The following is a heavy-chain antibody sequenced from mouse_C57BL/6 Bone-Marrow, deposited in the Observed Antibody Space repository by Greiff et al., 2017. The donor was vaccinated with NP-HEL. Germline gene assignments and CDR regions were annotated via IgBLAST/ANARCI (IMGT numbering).Heavy chain of an antibody. J-gene: IGHJ2*01. D-gene: IGHD2-2*01. Sequence: VQLQQPGAELVRPGTSVKLSCKASGYTFTSYWMHWVKQRPGQGLEWIGVIDPSDSYTNYNQKFKGKATLTVDTSSSTAYMQLSSLTSEDSAVYYCARGGLRRDFDYWGQGTTLTGSS. CDR2: IDPSDSYT. CDR3: ARGGLRRDFDY. V-gene: IGHV1-59*01. CDR1: GYTFTSYW.